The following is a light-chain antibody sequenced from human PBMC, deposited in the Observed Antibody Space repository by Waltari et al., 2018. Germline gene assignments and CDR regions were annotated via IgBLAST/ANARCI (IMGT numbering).Light chain of an antibody. Sequence: DIQMTQSPSSVSASAGDRVTITCRASQGIGSWLAWYQQKPGKAPKLLIYAASSLQSGVPSRFSASGSGTDFTLTISSLQPEDFATYFCQQANSFPYTFGQGTKLEIK. CDR2: AAS. J-gene: IGKJ2*01. V-gene: IGKV1-12*01. CDR3: QQANSFPYT. CDR1: QGIGSW.